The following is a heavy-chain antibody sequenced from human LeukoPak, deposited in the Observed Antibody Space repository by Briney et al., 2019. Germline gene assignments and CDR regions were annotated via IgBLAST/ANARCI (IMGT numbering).Heavy chain of an antibody. Sequence: KPSETLSLTCTVSGGSISTYYWSWIRQPAGKGLEWIGYIYYSGSTNYNPSLKSRVTISVHTSKNQFSLRLSSVTAADTAVYYCARQVQWLVHNWSDPWGQGTLVTLSS. V-gene: IGHV4-59*08. D-gene: IGHD6-19*01. CDR3: ARQVQWLVHNWSDP. CDR2: IYYSGST. J-gene: IGHJ5*02. CDR1: GGSISTYY.